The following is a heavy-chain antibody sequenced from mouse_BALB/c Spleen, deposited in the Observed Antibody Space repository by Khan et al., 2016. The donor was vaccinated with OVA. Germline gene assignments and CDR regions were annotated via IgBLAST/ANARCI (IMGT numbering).Heavy chain of an antibody. CDR1: GFTFSSYS. V-gene: IGHV5-6*01. D-gene: IGHD4-1*01. CDR2: ISSGGDYT. CDR3: ASHLTGSFAY. J-gene: IGHJ3*01. Sequence: EEELVESGGDLVEPGGSLKLSCAASGFTFSSYSMSWVRQTPDKRLEWVATISSGGDYTYYPDIVKGRFTISRDNAKNTLYLQMSSLKSEDTAMYYCASHLTGSFAYWGQGTLVAVSA.